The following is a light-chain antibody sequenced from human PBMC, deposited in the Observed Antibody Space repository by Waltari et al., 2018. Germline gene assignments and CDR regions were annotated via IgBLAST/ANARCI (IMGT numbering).Light chain of an antibody. Sequence: EIVLTQSPATRSLSPGERATLPCRASQSVSNYLGWYQQKPGQAPRLLIYDASNRATGIPARFSGSGSGTDFTLTINSLEPEDFAVYYCQQRSNWPLTFGGGTKVEIK. V-gene: IGKV3-11*01. CDR2: DAS. J-gene: IGKJ4*01. CDR1: QSVSNY. CDR3: QQRSNWPLT.